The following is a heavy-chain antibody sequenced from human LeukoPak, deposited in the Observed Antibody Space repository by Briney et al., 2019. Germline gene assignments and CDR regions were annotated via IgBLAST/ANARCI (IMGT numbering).Heavy chain of an antibody. Sequence: PSETLSLTCSVSGGSISSYYWSWIRQPPGKGLEWIGYIYYTGSTNYNPSLQSRVTISVDTSKNQFSLKLSSVTAADTAVYYCARFKRAGGWSYFDYWGQGTLVTVSS. D-gene: IGHD6-19*01. CDR3: ARFKRAGGWSYFDY. CDR2: IYYTGST. V-gene: IGHV4-59*01. CDR1: GGSISSYY. J-gene: IGHJ4*02.